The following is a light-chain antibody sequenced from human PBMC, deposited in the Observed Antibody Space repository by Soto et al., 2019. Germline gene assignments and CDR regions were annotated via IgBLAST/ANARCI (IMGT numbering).Light chain of an antibody. CDR1: RSLLHTDGKTY. Sequence: AVTQTPLSLSVTPGQPASISCKSSRSLLHTDGKTYMHWYLQKSGQPPQLLIYEVYKRFSVVPDRISGTGSRTDFTLTFSRVEPDDVGVYYCMQSIPLLTFGGGTKVEIK. V-gene: IGKV2D-29*01. CDR3: MQSIPLLT. J-gene: IGKJ4*01. CDR2: EVY.